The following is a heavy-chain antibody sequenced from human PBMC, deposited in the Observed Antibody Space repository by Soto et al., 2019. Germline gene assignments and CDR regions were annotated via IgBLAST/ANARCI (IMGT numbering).Heavy chain of an antibody. CDR3: AGIYRGSPGGTLRY. J-gene: IGHJ4*02. D-gene: IGHD1-26*01. Sequence: QVQLQESGPGLVKPSQTLSLTCTVSGGSISSGGYYWSWIRQHPGKGLEWIGYIYYSGSTYYNPSLKSRVTISVDTSKNQFSLKRSSVTAADTAVYSCAGIYRGSPGGTLRYWGQGTLVTVSS. CDR1: GGSISSGGYY. CDR2: IYYSGST. V-gene: IGHV4-31*03.